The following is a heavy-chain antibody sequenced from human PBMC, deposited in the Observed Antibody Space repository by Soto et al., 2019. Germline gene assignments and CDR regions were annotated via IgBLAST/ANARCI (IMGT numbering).Heavy chain of an antibody. D-gene: IGHD2-15*01. J-gene: IGHJ6*02. V-gene: IGHV4-30-4*01. Sequence: SETLSLTCSVSGGSVSNKTYYWSWIRQSPGKGLEWIGYIYYSGSTYYNPSLESRLTISVDMSRNQFSLNLRSVTAADTAVYYCVRDTAATLENYSGMDVWGQGTTVTVSS. CDR3: VRDTAATLENYSGMDV. CDR1: GGSVSNKTYY. CDR2: IYYSGST.